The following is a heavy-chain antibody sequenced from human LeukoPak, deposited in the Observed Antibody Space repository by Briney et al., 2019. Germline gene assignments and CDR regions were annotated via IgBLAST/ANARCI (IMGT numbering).Heavy chain of an antibody. Sequence: QPGRSLRLSCAASGFTFSGYAMHWVRQASGKGLEWVAVISYVGSNEYYADSVKGRFTISRDNSKNTLYLQMNSLRAEDTAVYYCSRGVGYCTSASCYVDNWFDHWGQGTLVTVSS. J-gene: IGHJ5*02. CDR2: ISYVGSNE. CDR3: SRGVGYCTSASCYVDNWFDH. D-gene: IGHD2-2*01. CDR1: GFTFSGYA. V-gene: IGHV3-30*04.